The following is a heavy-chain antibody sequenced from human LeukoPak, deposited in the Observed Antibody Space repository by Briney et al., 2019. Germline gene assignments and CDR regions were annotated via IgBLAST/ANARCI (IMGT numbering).Heavy chain of an antibody. Sequence: SETLSLTCTFSGGSISSGDYYWSWIRQPPGKGLEWIGYIYYSGSTYYNPSLKSRVTISVDTSKNQFSLKLSSVTAADTAVYYCARESYYYYSSGYQNWGQGTLVIVSS. CDR1: GGSISSGDYY. J-gene: IGHJ4*02. V-gene: IGHV4-30-4*01. D-gene: IGHD3-22*01. CDR3: ARESYYYYSSGYQN. CDR2: IYYSGST.